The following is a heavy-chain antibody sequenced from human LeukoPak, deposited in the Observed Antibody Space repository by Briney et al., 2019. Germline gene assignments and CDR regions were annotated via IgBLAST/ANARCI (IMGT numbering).Heavy chain of an antibody. Sequence: GGSLRLSCAASGFTFSSYGMHWVRQAPGKGLEWVAVISYDGSNKYYADSVKGRFTISRDNSKNTLYLQMNSLRAEDTAVYYCAKDSRVVLRFSGYLPPDYWGQGTLSPSPQ. D-gene: IGHD3-3*01. CDR3: AKDSRVVLRFSGYLPPDY. CDR1: GFTFSSYG. J-gene: IGHJ4*02. V-gene: IGHV3-30*18. CDR2: ISYDGSNK.